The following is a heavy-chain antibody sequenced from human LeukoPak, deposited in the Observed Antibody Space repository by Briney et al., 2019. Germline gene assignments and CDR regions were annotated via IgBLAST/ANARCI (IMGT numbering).Heavy chain of an antibody. CDR1: GYSFSSFD. V-gene: IGHV1-8*02. J-gene: IGHJ6*02. Sequence: ASVKISCKASGYSFSSFDINWVRQATGQDLEWMGWMNPNSGNTGYSQRFQGRVVMTRDTSINTAYMELSSLSSEDTAVYYCARLTRYYNGMAVWGQGTTVAVSS. CDR2: MNPNSGNT. CDR3: ARLTRYYNGMAV. D-gene: IGHD3-10*01.